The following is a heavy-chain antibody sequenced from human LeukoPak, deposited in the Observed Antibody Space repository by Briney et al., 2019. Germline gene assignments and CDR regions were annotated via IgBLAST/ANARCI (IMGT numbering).Heavy chain of an antibody. CDR3: ARRPAVAGVYYFDY. V-gene: IGHV4-59*08. J-gene: IGHJ4*02. CDR2: IYYSGST. Sequence: SETLSLTCTVSGGSISSYYWSWIRQPPGKGLEWIGYIYYSGSTNYNPSIKSRVTISVDTSKNQFSLKLSSVTAADTAVYYCARRPAVAGVYYFDYWGQGTLVTVSS. D-gene: IGHD6-19*01. CDR1: GGSISSYY.